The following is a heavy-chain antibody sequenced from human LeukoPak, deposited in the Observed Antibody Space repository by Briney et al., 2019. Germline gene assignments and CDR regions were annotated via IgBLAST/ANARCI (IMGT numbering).Heavy chain of an antibody. V-gene: IGHV4-59*01. Sequence: SETLSLTCTVSGGSISGYYWSWIRQPPGKGLEWIGYIYYSGSTNYNPSLKSRVTISVDTSKNQFSLKLSSVTAADTAVYYCARTGQGSGSPLHYWGQGTLVTVSS. CDR1: GGSISGYY. CDR2: IYYSGST. J-gene: IGHJ4*02. CDR3: ARTGQGSGSPLHY. D-gene: IGHD3-10*01.